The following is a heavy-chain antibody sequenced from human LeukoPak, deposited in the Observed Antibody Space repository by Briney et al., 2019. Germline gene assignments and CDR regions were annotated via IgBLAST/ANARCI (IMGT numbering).Heavy chain of an antibody. D-gene: IGHD3-9*01. CDR3: AREGGVLRYFDWLYPHYYFDY. CDR2: ISAYNGNT. CDR1: GYTFTSYG. J-gene: IGHJ4*02. Sequence: ASVKVSCKASGYTFTSYGISWVRQAPGQGLEWMGWISAYNGNTNYAQKPQGRVTMTTDTSTSTAYMELRSLRSDDTAVYYCAREGGVLRYFDWLYPHYYFDYWGQGTLVTVSS. V-gene: IGHV1-18*01.